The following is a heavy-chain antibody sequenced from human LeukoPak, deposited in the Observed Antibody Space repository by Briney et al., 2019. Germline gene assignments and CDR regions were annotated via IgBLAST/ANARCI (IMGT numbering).Heavy chain of an antibody. Sequence: PGGSLRLSCAASGFTFSSYGMHWVRQAPGKGLEWVAVISYDGSNKYYADSVKGRFTISRDNSKNTLYLQMNSLRAEDTAVYYCASNNPYPHFGYWGQGTPVTVSS. D-gene: IGHD1/OR15-1a*01. CDR1: GFTFSSYG. CDR2: ISYDGSNK. J-gene: IGHJ4*02. CDR3: ASNNPYPHFGY. V-gene: IGHV3-30*03.